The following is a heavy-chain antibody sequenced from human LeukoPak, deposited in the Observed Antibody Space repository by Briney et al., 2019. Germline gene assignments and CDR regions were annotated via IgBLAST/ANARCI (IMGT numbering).Heavy chain of an antibody. CDR1: GFTFSSYA. J-gene: IGHJ4*02. D-gene: IGHD5-18*01. V-gene: IGHV3-23*01. CDR2: IRGSGGST. Sequence: PGGSLRLSCAASGFTFSSYAMTWVRQAPGKGLEWVSTIRGSGGSTYYADSVEAVFTISRDNSKNTLYLQMNSLRAEDTAVYYCTKDSLTGYSFGYSYFDYWGQGTLVTVSS. CDR3: TKDSLTGYSFGYSYFDY.